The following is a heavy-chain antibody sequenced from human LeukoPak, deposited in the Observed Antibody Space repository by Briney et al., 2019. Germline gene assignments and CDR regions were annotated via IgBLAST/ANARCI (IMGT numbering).Heavy chain of an antibody. CDR2: IYYSGST. Sequence: PSQTLSLTCTVSGGSISSGGYYWSWIRQHPGKGLEWIRYIYYSGSTYYNPSLKSRVTISVDTSKNQFSLKLSSVTAADTAVYYCAREVRGVLNYYFDYWGQGTLVTVSS. J-gene: IGHJ4*02. CDR3: AREVRGVLNYYFDY. D-gene: IGHD3-10*01. CDR1: GGSISSGGYY. V-gene: IGHV4-31*03.